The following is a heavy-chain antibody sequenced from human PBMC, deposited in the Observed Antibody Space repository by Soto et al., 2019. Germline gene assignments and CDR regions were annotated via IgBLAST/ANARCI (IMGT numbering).Heavy chain of an antibody. CDR3: VRGGHGSGSYLGSS. J-gene: IGHJ5*02. D-gene: IGHD3-10*01. V-gene: IGHV3-7*03. Sequence: PVGSLRLSCVASGFTFTTYWMSWVRQAPGKGLQWVANIRQDGGAQYYVDSVKGRFTISRDNAKNSVYLQMDSLRVEDTVVYYCVRGGHGSGSYLGSSWGQGILVTVSS. CDR2: IRQDGGAQ. CDR1: GFTFTTYW.